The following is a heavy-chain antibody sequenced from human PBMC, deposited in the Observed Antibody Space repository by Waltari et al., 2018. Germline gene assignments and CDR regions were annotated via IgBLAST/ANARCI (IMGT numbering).Heavy chain of an antibody. V-gene: IGHV1-8*02. CDR2: MGPRSGSR. D-gene: IGHD3-3*02. CDR3: TRVSAAFYILFY. CDR1: GYRFTDFD. J-gene: IGHJ4*02. Sequence: QVQLVQSGAEVKKPGASVKVSCKASGYRFTDFDFNWVRQAPGQGLEGLGWMGPRSGSRGYAQKFQGRVTMTTNTSISTAYMELSSLRSEDTAVYYCTRVSAAFYILFYWGQGTLVTVSS.